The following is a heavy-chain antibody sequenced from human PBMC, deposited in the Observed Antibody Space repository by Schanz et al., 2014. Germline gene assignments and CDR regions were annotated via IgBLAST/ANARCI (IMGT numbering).Heavy chain of an antibody. V-gene: IGHV3-23*01. CDR2: IGGSGDST. CDR1: GFTFSNHA. J-gene: IGHJ4*02. CDR3: AKDLISGWSGFDY. D-gene: IGHD6-19*01. Sequence: EVHLLESGGGLVQPGGSLRLSCAASGFTFSNHALSWVRQAPGKGLEWVSGIGGSGDSTHYADSVKGRFTISRDNSENTLYLLMNSLRAEDTAVYYCAKDLISGWSGFDYWGQGTLVTVSS.